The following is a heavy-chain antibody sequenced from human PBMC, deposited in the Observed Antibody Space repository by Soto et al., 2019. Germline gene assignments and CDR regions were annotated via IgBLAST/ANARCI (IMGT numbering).Heavy chain of an antibody. CDR3: TRGYCGGDCYRYYYYGMDV. D-gene: IGHD2-21*02. J-gene: IGHJ6*02. Sequence: PGGSLRLSCTASGFTFGDYAMSWFRQAPGKGLEWVGFIRSKAYGGTTEYAASVKGRFTISRDDSKSIAYLQMNSLKTEDTAVYYCTRGYCGGDCYRYYYYGMDVWGQGTTVTVSS. CDR2: IRSKAYGGTT. V-gene: IGHV3-49*03. CDR1: GFTFGDYA.